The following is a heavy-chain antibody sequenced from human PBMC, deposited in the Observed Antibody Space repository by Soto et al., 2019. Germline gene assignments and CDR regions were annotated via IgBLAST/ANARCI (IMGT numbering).Heavy chain of an antibody. CDR2: IILPFGVP. J-gene: IGHJ4*02. Sequence: QVRLVQSGAEVKKPGSSVKVSCKASGGTFSNFANNWVQQAPGQGLEWMGGIILPFGVPHYAQKFQGRVTIAADESMTTVYMDLSGLRSEDAAVYYCARGPDYEGYFDYWGQGTLVTVSS. CDR3: ARGPDYEGYFDY. V-gene: IGHV1-69*12. D-gene: IGHD4-17*01. CDR1: GGTFSNFA.